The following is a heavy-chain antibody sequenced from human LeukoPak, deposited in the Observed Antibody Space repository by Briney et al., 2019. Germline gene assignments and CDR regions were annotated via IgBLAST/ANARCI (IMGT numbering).Heavy chain of an antibody. Sequence: GGSLRLSCAASGFTFSSYEMNWVRQAPGNGLECVSNISSRRSTIYYAYSVKGRFTISRGNAKYSLYLQTNSLRAEDTAVYYSARGSGSFPPDYWGQGTLATVSS. D-gene: IGHD3-22*01. V-gene: IGHV3-48*03. J-gene: IGHJ4*02. CDR1: GFTFSSYE. CDR3: ARGSGSFPPDY. CDR2: ISSRRSTI.